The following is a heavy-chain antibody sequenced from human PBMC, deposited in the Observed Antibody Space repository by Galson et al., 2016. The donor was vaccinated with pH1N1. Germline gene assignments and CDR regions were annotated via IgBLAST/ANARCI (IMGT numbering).Heavy chain of an antibody. CDR1: GFTFSTYD. V-gene: IGHV3-33*01. Sequence: SLRLSCAASGFTFSTYDMHWVRQAPGKGLEWVAAIWFDGSNINYGDPVKGRFTISRDNSKSTLYLQMNSLRAEDTAIYYCARPILPMIPDGGDYGRDVWGQGTTVIVS. D-gene: IGHD2-2*02. CDR2: IWFDGSNI. J-gene: IGHJ6*02. CDR3: ARPILPMIPDGGDYGRDV.